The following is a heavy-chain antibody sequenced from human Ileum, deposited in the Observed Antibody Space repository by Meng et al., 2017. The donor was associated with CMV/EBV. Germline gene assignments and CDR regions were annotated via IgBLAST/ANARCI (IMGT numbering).Heavy chain of an antibody. CDR2: TYYRSQWYS. CDR3: ARQLGSFDY. V-gene: IGHV6-1*01. Sequence: LRLSCAISGDSVSSNSVAWNWIRQSPSGGLEWLGRTYYRSQWYSDYAVSVKSRITINPDTSKKQFSLDLNSVTPDDTAVYYCARQLGSFDYWGQGTLVTVSS. D-gene: IGHD7-27*01. CDR1: GDSVSSNSVA. J-gene: IGHJ4*02.